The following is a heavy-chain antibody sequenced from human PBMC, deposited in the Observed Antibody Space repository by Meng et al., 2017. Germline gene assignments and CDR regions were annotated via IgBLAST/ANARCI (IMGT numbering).Heavy chain of an antibody. Sequence: EGSLRLSCAASGFTFSSYAMHWVRQAPGKGLEWVAVISYDGSNKYYADSVKGRFTISRDNSKNTLYLQMNSLRAEDTAVYYCARDRGFIVGAVDYWGQGTLVTVSS. CDR1: GFTFSSYA. V-gene: IGHV3-30*01. CDR3: ARDRGFIVGAVDY. CDR2: ISYDGSNK. J-gene: IGHJ4*02. D-gene: IGHD1-26*01.